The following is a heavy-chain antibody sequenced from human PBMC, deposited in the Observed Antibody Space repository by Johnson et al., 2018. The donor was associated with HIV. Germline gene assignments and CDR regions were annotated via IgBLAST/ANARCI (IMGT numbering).Heavy chain of an antibody. V-gene: IGHV3-30*03. D-gene: IGHD3-16*01. Sequence: QMLLVESGGGVVQPGRSQRLSCVASGFTFSNYDMDWVRQAPGKGLEWVVSISYDGSNKYYEDSVKGRFTISRDNSNNTLDLQMNGLKIEDTAVYYCTIDLIVVIPIGAFDVWGQGTMVTVS. J-gene: IGHJ3*01. CDR1: GFTFSNYD. CDR3: TIDLIVVIPIGAFDV. CDR2: ISYDGSNK.